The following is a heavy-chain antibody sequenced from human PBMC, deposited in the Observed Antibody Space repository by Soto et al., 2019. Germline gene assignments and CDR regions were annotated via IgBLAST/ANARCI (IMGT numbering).Heavy chain of an antibody. J-gene: IGHJ6*02. V-gene: IGHV4-4*07. D-gene: IGHD1-26*01. Sequence: QVQLQGSDPRLLKPSETLSLTCTVSGAAVTSYYWSWIRQPAGKGLDWFGRIYTGGNTDYNPSLKSRVTLSLETSQNQVSLKMSSVTAADTAIYYCARDGVGAHGMDVWGQGTTVTVSS. CDR2: IYTGGNT. CDR3: ARDGVGAHGMDV. CDR1: GAAVTSYY.